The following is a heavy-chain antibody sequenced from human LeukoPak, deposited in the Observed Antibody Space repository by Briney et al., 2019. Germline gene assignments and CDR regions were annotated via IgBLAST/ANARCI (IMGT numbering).Heavy chain of an antibody. D-gene: IGHD6-19*01. Sequence: ASVKVSCKASGYTFTGYYMHWVRQAPGQGLEWMGWINPNSGGTNYAQKFQGRVTMTRDTSISTAYMELSRLRSDDTAVYYCARVLGSGWTTDFDYWGQGTLATVSS. J-gene: IGHJ4*02. CDR3: ARVLGSGWTTDFDY. CDR2: INPNSGGT. CDR1: GYTFTGYY. V-gene: IGHV1-2*02.